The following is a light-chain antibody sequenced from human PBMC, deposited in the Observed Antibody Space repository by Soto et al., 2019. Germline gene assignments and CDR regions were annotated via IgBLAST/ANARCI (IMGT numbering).Light chain of an antibody. CDR1: QGISSY. V-gene: IGKV1-9*01. CDR3: QQYNSVSLLT. Sequence: IQLTQSPSSLSASVGDRVTITCRASQGISSYLAWYQQKPGKAPNLLIYAASTLPSGVPSRFSGSGSETDFTLTISSLQPEDFATYYCQQYNSVSLLTFGGGTKMDIK. CDR2: AAS. J-gene: IGKJ4*01.